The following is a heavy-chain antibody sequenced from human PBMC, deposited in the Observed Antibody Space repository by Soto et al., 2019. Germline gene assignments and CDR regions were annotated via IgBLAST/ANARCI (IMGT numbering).Heavy chain of an antibody. CDR2: IYATGTT. CDR3: ARQRPTDGRWEFANYYGMDV. CDR1: GASISGYY. V-gene: IGHV4-4*07. J-gene: IGHJ6*02. Sequence: PSETLSLTCTVSGASISGYYWSWIRKSAGKGLEWIGRIYATGTTDYNPSLKSRVMMSVDTSKKQFSLKLSSVTAADTAVYYCARQRPTDGRWEFANYYGMDVWGQGTPVTVSS. D-gene: IGHD1-26*01.